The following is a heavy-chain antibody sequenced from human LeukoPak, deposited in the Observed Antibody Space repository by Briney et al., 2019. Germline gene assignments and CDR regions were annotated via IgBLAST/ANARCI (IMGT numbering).Heavy chain of an antibody. Sequence: PSETLSLTCAVYGGSFSGYYWSWIRQPPGKGLEWIGEINHSGSTNYNPSLKSRVTISVDTSKNQFSLKLSSVTAADTAVYYCARAQSSWIQLWAYFDYWGQGTLVTVSS. CDR1: GGSFSGYY. CDR2: INHSGST. J-gene: IGHJ4*02. V-gene: IGHV4-34*01. D-gene: IGHD5-18*01. CDR3: ARAQSSWIQLWAYFDY.